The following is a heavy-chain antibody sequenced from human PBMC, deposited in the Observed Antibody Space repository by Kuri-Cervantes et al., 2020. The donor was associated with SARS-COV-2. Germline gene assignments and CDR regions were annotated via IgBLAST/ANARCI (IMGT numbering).Heavy chain of an antibody. J-gene: IGHJ5*02. CDR1: GGSISGSSYY. D-gene: IGHD2-2*01. CDR2: IYYSGST. V-gene: IGHV4-39*01. Sequence: SETLSLTCTVSGGSISGSSYYWGWIRQPPGKGLEWIGSIYYSGSTYYNPSLKSRVTISVDTSKNQFSLKLSSVTAADTAVYYCARHLCSSTSCYGAEWFDPWGQGTLVTVSS. CDR3: ARHLCSSTSCYGAEWFDP.